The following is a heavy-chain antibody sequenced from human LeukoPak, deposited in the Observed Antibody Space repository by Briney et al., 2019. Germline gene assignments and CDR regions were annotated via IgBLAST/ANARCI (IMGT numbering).Heavy chain of an antibody. CDR1: GGSFNSSSYS. J-gene: IGHJ4*02. D-gene: IGHD3-22*01. Sequence: SETLSLTCTVSGGSFNSSSYSWGGIRQPPGKGLEGIGSIYYRGTTYYNPSLKSRVTISVDTSKNQFSLKLSSVTAADTAVYYCASITMIVVAYDYWGQGTLVTVSS. V-gene: IGHV4-39*07. CDR3: ASITMIVVAYDY. CDR2: IYYRGTT.